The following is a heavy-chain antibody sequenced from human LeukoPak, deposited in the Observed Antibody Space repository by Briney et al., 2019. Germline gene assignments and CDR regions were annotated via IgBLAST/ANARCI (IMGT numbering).Heavy chain of an antibody. CDR3: ARSYYDFWSGYLSWFDY. D-gene: IGHD3-3*01. CDR2: IYTDGRT. V-gene: IGHV3-53*05. J-gene: IGHJ4*02. Sequence: GGSLRLSCAASGFTVSNNYMTWVRQAPGKGLEWVSVIYTDGRTHYADTVKGRFTVSRDSSENTLYLQMNSLRAEDTAVYYCARSYYDFWSGYLSWFDYWGQGTLVTVSS. CDR1: GFTVSNNY.